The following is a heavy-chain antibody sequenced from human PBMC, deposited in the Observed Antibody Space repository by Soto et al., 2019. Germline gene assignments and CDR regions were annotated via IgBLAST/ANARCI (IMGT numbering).Heavy chain of an antibody. J-gene: IGHJ6*02. Sequence: SETLSLTCTVSGGSISSYYWSWIRQPAGKGLEWIGRIYTSGSTNYNPSLKSRVTMSVDTSKNQFSLKLSSVTAADTAVYYCARDMVVLGDSNDYYYYGMDVWGQGTTVTVS. CDR3: ARDMVVLGDSNDYYYYGMDV. CDR2: IYTSGST. D-gene: IGHD4-17*01. CDR1: GGSISSYY. V-gene: IGHV4-4*07.